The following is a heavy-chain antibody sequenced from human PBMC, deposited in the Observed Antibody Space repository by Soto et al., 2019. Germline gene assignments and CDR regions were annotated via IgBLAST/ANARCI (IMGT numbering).Heavy chain of an antibody. CDR2: TYYSGST. Sequence: PSETLSLTCTFSVGSMSAYYWNWMRQPPGKGLQWIGYTYYSGSTTYNPSLKSRVTISVDSSKNQFSLKLDSVTPADTAVYYCARVRGTAGKRYFDYWGPGTLVTVSS. V-gene: IGHV4-59*01. D-gene: IGHD6-13*01. CDR1: VGSMSAYY. CDR3: ARVRGTAGKRYFDY. J-gene: IGHJ4*02.